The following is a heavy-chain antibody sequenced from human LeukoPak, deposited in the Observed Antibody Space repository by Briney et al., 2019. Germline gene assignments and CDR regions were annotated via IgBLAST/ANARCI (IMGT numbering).Heavy chain of an antibody. CDR1: GGTFSSYA. V-gene: IGHV1-69*13. Sequence: SVTVSCTASGGTFSSYAISWVRQAPGQGLEWMGGIIPIFGTANYAQKFQGRVTITADESTSTAYMELSSLRSEDTAVYYCARKDTGTFWFDPWGQGTLVTVSS. CDR2: IIPIFGTA. CDR3: ARKDTGTFWFDP. J-gene: IGHJ5*02. D-gene: IGHD1-7*01.